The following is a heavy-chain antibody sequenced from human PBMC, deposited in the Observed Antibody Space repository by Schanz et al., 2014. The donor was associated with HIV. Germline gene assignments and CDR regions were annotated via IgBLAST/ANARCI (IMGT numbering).Heavy chain of an antibody. D-gene: IGHD2-15*01. Sequence: QVQLVQSGPEVKKPGASVRVSCETSGYTFSDYDINWVRQAPGQGLEWMAVINTSGGGTSDALQGRVAVTRDTSTSTVYMDLRNLRFEDSAVYYCARERMATGGFDVWGQGTTVTVSS. CDR3: ARERMATGGFDV. CDR2: INTSGGGT. CDR1: GYTFSDYD. V-gene: IGHV1-46*01. J-gene: IGHJ6*02.